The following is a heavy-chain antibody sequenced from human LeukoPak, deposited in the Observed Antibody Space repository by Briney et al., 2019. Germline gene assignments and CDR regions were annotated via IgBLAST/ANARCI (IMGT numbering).Heavy chain of an antibody. CDR1: GFIFSSYA. CDR2: TSYDGSNK. J-gene: IGHJ3*02. D-gene: IGHD3-22*01. V-gene: IGHV3-30*03. CDR3: ARLRITMIVVDIPGAFDI. Sequence: GGSLRLSCAASGFIFSSYAMAWVRQAPGKGLEWVAVTSYDGSNKYYADSVKGRFTISRDNSKNTLYLQMNSLRAEDTAVYYCARLRITMIVVDIPGAFDIWGQGTRVTVSS.